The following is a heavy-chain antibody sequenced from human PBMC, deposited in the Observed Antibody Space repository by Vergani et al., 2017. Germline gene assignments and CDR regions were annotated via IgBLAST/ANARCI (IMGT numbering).Heavy chain of an antibody. D-gene: IGHD2-15*01. Sequence: QVQLVQSGAEVKKPGASVKVSCKASGYTFTGYYMHWVRQAPGQGLEWMGWINPNSGGTNYAKKFQGRVTMTRDTSISTAYMVLSRLRSDDTAVYYCARDRRHIVVVDGNAFDIWGQGTMVTVSS. J-gene: IGHJ3*02. V-gene: IGHV1-2*02. CDR2: INPNSGGT. CDR1: GYTFTGYY. CDR3: ARDRRHIVVVDGNAFDI.